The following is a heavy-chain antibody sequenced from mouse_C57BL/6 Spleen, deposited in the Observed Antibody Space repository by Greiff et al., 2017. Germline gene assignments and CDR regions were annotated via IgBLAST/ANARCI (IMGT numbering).Heavy chain of an antibody. CDR2: ISDGGSYT. J-gene: IGHJ2*01. V-gene: IGHV5-4*01. CDR3: ARGYYGNLFDY. D-gene: IGHD2-1*01. Sequence: EVHLVESGGGLVKPGGSLKLSCAASGFTFSSYAMSWVRQTPEKRLEWVATISDGGSYTYYPDNVKGRFTISRDNAKNNLYLQMSHLKSEDTAMYYCARGYYGNLFDYWGQGTTLTVSS. CDR1: GFTFSSYA.